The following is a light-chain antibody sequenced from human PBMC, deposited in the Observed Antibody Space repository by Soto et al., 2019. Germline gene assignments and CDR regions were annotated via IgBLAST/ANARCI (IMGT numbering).Light chain of an antibody. CDR3: QQYSTSPWT. V-gene: IGKV3-20*01. Sequence: EVVLTQSPGTLSLSPGERATLSCRASQSVSTNYFAWYQQKPGQTPRLLTYATSSRATGIPDRFSGSGSGTDFTLTISRLEPEDFAVYYCQQYSTSPWTFGQGTKVDIK. CDR1: QSVSTNY. J-gene: IGKJ1*01. CDR2: ATS.